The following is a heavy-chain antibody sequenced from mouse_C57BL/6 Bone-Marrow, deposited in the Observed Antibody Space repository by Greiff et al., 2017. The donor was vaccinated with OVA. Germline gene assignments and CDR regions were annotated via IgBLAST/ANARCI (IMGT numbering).Heavy chain of an antibody. J-gene: IGHJ2*01. CDR1: GFSLTSYA. Sequence: VKLMESGPGLVAPSQSLSITCTVSGFSLTSYAISWVRQPPGKGLEWLGVIWTGGGTNYNSALKSRLSISKDNSKSQVFLKMNSLQTDDTARYYCARYDYDAGYYFDYWGQGTTLTVSS. CDR3: ARYDYDAGYYFDY. CDR2: IWTGGGT. D-gene: IGHD2-4*01. V-gene: IGHV2-9-1*01.